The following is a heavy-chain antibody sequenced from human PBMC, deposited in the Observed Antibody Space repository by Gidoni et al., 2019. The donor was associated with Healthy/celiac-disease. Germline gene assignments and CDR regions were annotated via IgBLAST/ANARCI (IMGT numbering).Heavy chain of an antibody. CDR1: GFTFSSYS. V-gene: IGHV3-48*02. Sequence: EVRLVESGGGLVHTGGSLRLSCSASGFTFSSYSMNWVRQAPGKGLEWVSYISSSSSTIYYAESVNGRFTISRDNAKNSLYLQMNSLRDEDTAVYYCARFVAVPAAHYYGMDVWGQGTTVTVSS. D-gene: IGHD2-2*01. J-gene: IGHJ6*02. CDR3: ARFVAVPAAHYYGMDV. CDR2: ISSSSSTI.